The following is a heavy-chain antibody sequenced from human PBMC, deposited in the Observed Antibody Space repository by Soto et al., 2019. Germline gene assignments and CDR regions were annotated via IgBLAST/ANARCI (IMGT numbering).Heavy chain of an antibody. CDR2: MNPNSGNT. CDR1: GYTFISYD. CDR3: ASLVTYYYDSSGSPGAFDI. Sequence: ASVKVSCKASGYTFISYDINCVRQATGQGLEWMGWMNPNSGNTGYAQKFQGRVTMTRNTSISTAYMELSSLRSEDTAVYYCASLVTYYYDSSGSPGAFDIWGQGTMVTVSS. V-gene: IGHV1-8*01. J-gene: IGHJ3*02. D-gene: IGHD3-22*01.